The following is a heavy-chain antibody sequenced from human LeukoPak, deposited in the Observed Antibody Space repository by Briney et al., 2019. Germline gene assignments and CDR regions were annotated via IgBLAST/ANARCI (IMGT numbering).Heavy chain of an antibody. J-gene: IGHJ4*02. CDR1: GLTFSGFE. D-gene: IGHD3-10*01. Sequence: GGSLRLSCVGSGLTFSGFELNCVRQAPGKGLEWVGRIKSKTDGGTTDYAAPVKGRFTISRDDSKNTLYLQMNSLKTEDTAVYYCTTWSADVWLKGGYYFDYWGQGTLVTVSS. V-gene: IGHV3-15*01. CDR2: IKSKTDGGTT. CDR3: TTWSADVWLKGGYYFDY.